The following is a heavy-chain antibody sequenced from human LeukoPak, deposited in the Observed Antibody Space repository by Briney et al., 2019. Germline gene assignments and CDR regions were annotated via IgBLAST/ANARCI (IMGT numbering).Heavy chain of an antibody. CDR2: ISSSSSTI. D-gene: IGHD1-1*01. CDR1: GFIFSSYN. V-gene: IGHV3-48*01. J-gene: IGHJ3*02. CDR3: VRDPGTTMAHDAFDI. Sequence: GGSLRLSCAASGFIFSSYNMNWVRQAPGKGLEWVSYISSSSSTIYYADSVKGRFTISRDNAKNSLYLQMNSLRAEDTAVYYCVRDPGTTMAHDAFDIWGQGTMVTVSS.